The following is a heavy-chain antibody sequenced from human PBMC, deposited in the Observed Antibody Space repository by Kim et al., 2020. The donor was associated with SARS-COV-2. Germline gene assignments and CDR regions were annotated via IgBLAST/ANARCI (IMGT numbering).Heavy chain of an antibody. V-gene: IGHV3-15*01. J-gene: IGHJ6*02. CDR2: IKSKTDGGTT. Sequence: GGSLRLSCAASGFTFSNAWMSWVRQAPGKGLEWVGRIKSKTDGGTTDYAAPVKGSFTISRDDSKNTLYLQMNSLKTEDTAVYYCTPDPLGGYVYYYYGMDVWGQGTTVTVSS. CDR3: TPDPLGGYVYYYYGMDV. D-gene: IGHD5-12*01. CDR1: GFTFSNAW.